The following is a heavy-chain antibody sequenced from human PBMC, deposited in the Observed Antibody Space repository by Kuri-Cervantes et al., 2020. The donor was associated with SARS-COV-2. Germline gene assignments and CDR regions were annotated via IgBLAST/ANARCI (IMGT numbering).Heavy chain of an antibody. Sequence: ASVKVSCKASGYTFTSSGISRVRQAPGQGLEWMGWISAYNGNTNYAQKLQGRGTMTTDTSTSTAYMELRSLRSDDTAVYYCAREVCVGIAAAGKACYYYYGMDVWGQGTTVTVSS. CDR1: GYTFTSSG. V-gene: IGHV1-18*01. D-gene: IGHD6-13*01. CDR3: AREVCVGIAAAGKACYYYYGMDV. J-gene: IGHJ6*02. CDR2: ISAYNGNT.